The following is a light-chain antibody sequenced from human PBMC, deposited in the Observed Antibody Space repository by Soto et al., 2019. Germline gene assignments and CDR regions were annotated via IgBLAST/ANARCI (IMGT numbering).Light chain of an antibody. J-gene: IGLJ1*01. CDR1: SSDVGGFNS. CDR2: DVV. CDR3: SSYTSTMTNV. V-gene: IGLV2-14*03. Sequence: QSALTQPASVSGSPGQSITISCTGTSSDVGGFNSVSWYQLRPGTAPKLILYDVVDRPSGVSYRFSGSKSGNTASLTISGLQAADEADYFCSSYTSTMTNVFGSGTKVTVV.